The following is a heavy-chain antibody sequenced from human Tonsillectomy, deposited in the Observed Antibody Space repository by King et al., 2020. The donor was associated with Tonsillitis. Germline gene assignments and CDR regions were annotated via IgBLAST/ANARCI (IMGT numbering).Heavy chain of an antibody. D-gene: IGHD3-3*01. J-gene: IGHJ5*02. CDR1: GFSLSASGVG. Sequence: TLKESGPTLVKPTQTLTLTCTFSGFSLSASGVGVGWIRQPPGKALEWLALIYWNDDKRYSPSLKSRLTITKDTSKNQVVLTMTNMDPVDTATYYCANIVPPSYDFWSGYSPNWFDPWGQGTLVTVSS. V-gene: IGHV2-5*01. CDR2: IYWNDDK. CDR3: ANIVPPSYDFWSGYSPNWFDP.